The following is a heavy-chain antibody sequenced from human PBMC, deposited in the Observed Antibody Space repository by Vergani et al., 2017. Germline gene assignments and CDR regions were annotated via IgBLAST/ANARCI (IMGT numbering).Heavy chain of an antibody. CDR1: GGSISSGGYS. Sequence: QVQLQESGPGLVKPSQTLSLTCAVSGGSISSGGYSWSWIRQPPGKGLEWIGYIYHSGSTYYNPSLKSRVTISVDRSKNQFSLKLSSVTAADTAVYYCARGPEYCSSTSCLFAFDIWGQGKMVTVSS. D-gene: IGHD2-2*01. V-gene: IGHV4-30-2*01. CDR2: IYHSGST. CDR3: ARGPEYCSSTSCLFAFDI. J-gene: IGHJ3*02.